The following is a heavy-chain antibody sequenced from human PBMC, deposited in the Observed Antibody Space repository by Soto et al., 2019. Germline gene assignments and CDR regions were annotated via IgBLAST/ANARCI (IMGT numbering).Heavy chain of an antibody. Sequence: APVKASCKAPRDTFSRYCLSWVRQAPGQGLEWMGWISGYNGDTKYAQKVQGRVTMTIDTSTYTAYMELRSLTSDDTAIYYCAKNGQPPYYYYGMDVWGQGTTVTVSS. CDR2: ISGYNGDT. CDR1: RDTFSRYC. CDR3: AKNGQPPYYYYGMDV. D-gene: IGHD2-8*01. V-gene: IGHV1-18*01. J-gene: IGHJ6*02.